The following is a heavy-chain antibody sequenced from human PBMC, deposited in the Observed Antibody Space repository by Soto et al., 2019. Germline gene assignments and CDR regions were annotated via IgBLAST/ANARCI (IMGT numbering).Heavy chain of an antibody. CDR1: GGSFSRSSYY. Sequence: QLQLQESGPGLVKPSETLSLTCTVSGGSFSRSSYYWGWIRQPRGKVLEWIGSIYYSGSAYSNPSLRSLVTKSAETSHTLSSLRSGYVGVADTAFYLRASPYRSGGLCYARLLPSVAGHFDYW. CDR2: IYYSGSA. CDR3: ASPYRSGGLCYARLLPSVAGHFDY. J-gene: IGHJ4*01. D-gene: IGHD2-15*01. V-gene: IGHV4-39*01.